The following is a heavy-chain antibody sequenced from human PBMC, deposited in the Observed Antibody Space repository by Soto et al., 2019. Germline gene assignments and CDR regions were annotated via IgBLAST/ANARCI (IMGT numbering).Heavy chain of an antibody. D-gene: IGHD3-10*01. V-gene: IGHV3-30*18. CDR1: GFTFSEHG. CDR2: ISNDGNRK. Sequence: QVQLVESGGGVVQPGESLRLSCAASGFTFSEHGMHWVRQAPGKGLEWVALISNDGNRKYYSDSVKGRLTISRDNSKNKLFAQMNSLRAEDTAVYYCAKDWSGGSYFIDNWGQGALVTVTS. CDR3: AKDWSGGSYFIDN. J-gene: IGHJ4*02.